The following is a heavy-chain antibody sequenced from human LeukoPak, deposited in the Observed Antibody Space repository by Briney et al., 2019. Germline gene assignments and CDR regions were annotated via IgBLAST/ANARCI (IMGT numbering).Heavy chain of an antibody. J-gene: IGHJ4*02. CDR1: GFTFSNYS. CDR3: ARSAGQWLVPEDY. Sequence: PGGSLRLSCAASGFTFSNYSMNWVRQAPGKGLEWVSSISSSSSYIYYADSVKGRFTISRDNAKNSLYLQMNSLRAEDTAVYYCARSAGQWLVPEDYWGQGTLVTVSS. V-gene: IGHV3-21*01. CDR2: ISSSSSYI. D-gene: IGHD6-19*01.